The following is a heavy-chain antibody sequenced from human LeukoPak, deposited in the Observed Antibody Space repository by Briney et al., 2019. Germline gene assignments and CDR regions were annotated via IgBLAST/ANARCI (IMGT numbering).Heavy chain of an antibody. Sequence: PGGSLRLSCAASGFTFSSYGMHWVRQAPGKGLEWVAVIWYDGSNKYYADSVKGRFTISRDNSKNTLYLQMNSLRAEDTAVYYCAKHPYCSSTSCYFDYWGQGTLVTVSS. J-gene: IGHJ4*02. CDR1: GFTFSSYG. D-gene: IGHD2-2*01. CDR2: IWYDGSNK. V-gene: IGHV3-30*02. CDR3: AKHPYCSSTSCYFDY.